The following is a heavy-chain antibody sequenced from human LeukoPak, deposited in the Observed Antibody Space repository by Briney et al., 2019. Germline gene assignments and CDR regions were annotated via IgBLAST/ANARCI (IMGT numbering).Heavy chain of an antibody. V-gene: IGHV5-51*01. D-gene: IGHD5-24*01. Sequence: GESLKISCKGSGYSFTSYWIGWVRQMPGKGLEWMGIIYPGDSDTRYSPSFQGQVTISADKSISTAYLQWSSLKVSDTAMYYCARQSRWLQDDAEYFQHWGQGTLVTVSS. CDR3: ARQSRWLQDDAEYFQH. J-gene: IGHJ1*01. CDR1: GYSFTSYW. CDR2: IYPGDSDT.